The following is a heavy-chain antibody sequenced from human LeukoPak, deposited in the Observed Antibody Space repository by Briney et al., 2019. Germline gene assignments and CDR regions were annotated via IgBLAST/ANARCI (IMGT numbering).Heavy chain of an antibody. J-gene: IGHJ5*02. CDR3: ARGLRVEYPLQYNWFDP. CDR2: IYTSGST. V-gene: IGHV4-61*02. D-gene: IGHD2-2*01. Sequence: SETLSLTCTVSGGSISSGSYYWSWIRQPAGKGLEWIGRIYTSGSTNYNPSLKSRITISVDTSKNQFSLKLSSVTAADTAVYYCARGLRVEYPLQYNWFDPWGQGTLVTVSS. CDR1: GGSISSGSYY.